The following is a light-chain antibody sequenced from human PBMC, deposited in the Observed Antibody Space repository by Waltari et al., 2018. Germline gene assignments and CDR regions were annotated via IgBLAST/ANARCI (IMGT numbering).Light chain of an antibody. V-gene: IGKV3-20*01. CDR3: QQSGSSPRT. J-gene: IGKJ1*01. Sequence: EIVLTQSPGTLSLSPGERATLSCRASQSVSSNYLAWYQQKPGQAPRLLIYGASRRATGIPDRFSGSGSVTDFTLTISRLEPEDFAVYYCQQSGSSPRTFGQGTKVEIK. CDR2: GAS. CDR1: QSVSSNY.